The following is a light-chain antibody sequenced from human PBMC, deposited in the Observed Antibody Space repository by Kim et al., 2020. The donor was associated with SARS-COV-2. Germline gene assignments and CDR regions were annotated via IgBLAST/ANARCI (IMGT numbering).Light chain of an antibody. CDR1: QSIGTR. J-gene: IGKJ4*01. Sequence: DIQMTQSPSSLAASVGDRVTIACRASQSIGTRLNWYQQRPGKAPKLLIYAASSLQSGVPSRFSGSGSGTDFTLTISSLQPEDFATYYCQQSHSTPWLTFGGGTKVDI. V-gene: IGKV1-39*01. CDR3: QQSHSTPWLT. CDR2: AAS.